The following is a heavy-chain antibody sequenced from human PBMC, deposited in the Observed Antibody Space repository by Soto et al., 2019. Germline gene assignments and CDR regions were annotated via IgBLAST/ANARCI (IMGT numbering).Heavy chain of an antibody. CDR3: ARGLGIAAAGTHWFDP. Sequence: PSETLSLTCSVSGGSISSFTYYWGWIRQPPGKGLEWIGTVYYNENTYYNPSLKSRVTITVDTAKNQFSLKLSSVTAADTAVYYCARGLGIAAAGTHWFDPWGQGTLVTVSS. D-gene: IGHD6-13*01. CDR2: VYYNENT. CDR1: GGSISSFTYY. J-gene: IGHJ5*02. V-gene: IGHV4-39*07.